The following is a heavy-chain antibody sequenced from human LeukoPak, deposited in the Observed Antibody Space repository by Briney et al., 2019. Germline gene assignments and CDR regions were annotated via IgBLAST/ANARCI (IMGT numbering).Heavy chain of an antibody. CDR1: VYTFTVYY. CDR3: AREHSWNNWFDP. Sequence: VASVKLSCKSSVYTFTVYYMHWVRHPPGQGLEWMGWINTNSGGTNYAQKFQDSLTMTRDASINTPYMALRRLRSEDTAVYYCAREHSWNNWFDPWGQGTLVTVSS. D-gene: IGHD1-20*01. CDR2: INTNSGGT. V-gene: IGHV1-2*02. J-gene: IGHJ5*02.